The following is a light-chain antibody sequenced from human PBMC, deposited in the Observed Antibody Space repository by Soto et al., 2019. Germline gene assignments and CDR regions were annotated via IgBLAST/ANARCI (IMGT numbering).Light chain of an antibody. Sequence: DIQMTQSPSTLSASVGDRVTITCRASQSISNWLAWYQQTPGRAPKLLIYDASSLESGVPSRFSGSGSGTEFTLTISSLQPADFATYFCQQYNSYPWTFGQGTKVDIK. CDR2: DAS. CDR1: QSISNW. J-gene: IGKJ1*01. V-gene: IGKV1-5*01. CDR3: QQYNSYPWT.